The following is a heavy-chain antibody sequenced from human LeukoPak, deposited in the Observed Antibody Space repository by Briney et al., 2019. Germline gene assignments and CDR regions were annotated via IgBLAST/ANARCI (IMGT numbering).Heavy chain of an antibody. V-gene: IGHV4-34*01. J-gene: IGHJ6*03. Sequence: SETLSLTCAVYGGSFSGYYWSWIRQPPGKGLEWIGEINHSGSTNYNPSLKSRVTISVDTSKNQFSLKLSSVTAADTAVYYCARGKVYYYYYYMDVWGKGTTVTVSS. CDR1: GGSFSGYY. CDR3: ARGKVYYYYYYMDV. CDR2: INHSGST.